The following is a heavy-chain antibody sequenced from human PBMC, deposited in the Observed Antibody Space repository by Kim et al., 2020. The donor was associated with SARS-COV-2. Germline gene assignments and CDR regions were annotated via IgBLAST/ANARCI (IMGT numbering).Heavy chain of an antibody. CDR2: IYPGDSDT. J-gene: IGHJ4*02. Sequence: GESLKISCKGSGYSFNIYWIGWVRQMPGKGLEWMGIIYPGDSDTRYSPSFQGQVTISVDKSISTAYLQWSGLKASDTAMYYCARRSGYSSSWYFGYWGQGTLVTVSS. D-gene: IGHD6-13*01. V-gene: IGHV5-51*01. CDR3: ARRSGYSSSWYFGY. CDR1: GYSFNIYW.